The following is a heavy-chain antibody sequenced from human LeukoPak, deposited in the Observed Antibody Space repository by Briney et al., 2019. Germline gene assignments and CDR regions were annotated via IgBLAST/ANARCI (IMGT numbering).Heavy chain of an antibody. V-gene: IGHV4-61*02. J-gene: IGHJ3*02. CDR1: GGSISSGGYY. CDR2: IYTSGST. Sequence: SETLSLTCTVSGGSISSGGYYWSWIRQPAGKGLEWIGRIYTSGSTNYNPSLKSRVTMSVDTSKNQFSLKLSSVTAADTAVYYCARDAGEDAFDIWGQGTMVTVSS. CDR3: ARDAGEDAFDI. D-gene: IGHD7-27*01.